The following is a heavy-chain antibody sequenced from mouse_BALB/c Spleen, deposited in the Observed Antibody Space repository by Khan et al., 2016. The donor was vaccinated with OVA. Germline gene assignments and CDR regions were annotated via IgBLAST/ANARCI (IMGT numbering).Heavy chain of an antibody. Sequence: VQLQQSGAELAKPGASVKMSCKASGYTFTTYWMHWVKQRPGQGLEWIAYINPSTGYIEYNQKFKDKASLTADKSSSTAYMQLNSLTSEDSAVYYCTRSGRYGLFTYWGQGTLVTVSA. V-gene: IGHV1-7*01. CDR1: GYTFTTYW. D-gene: IGHD1-1*02. J-gene: IGHJ3*01. CDR2: INPSTGYI. CDR3: TRSGRYGLFTY.